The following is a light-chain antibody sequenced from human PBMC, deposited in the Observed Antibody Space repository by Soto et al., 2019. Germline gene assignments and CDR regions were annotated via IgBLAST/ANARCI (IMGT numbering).Light chain of an antibody. J-gene: IGKJ5*01. CDR2: YAS. V-gene: IGKV3D-15*01. CDR3: QQYDSSPIT. Sequence: EIVMTQSPATLPVSPGERATLSCRASQSISSNLAWYQQRPGQAPRLLIHYASTRASDIPARFSGSGSGTNFTLAISSLQPEDFAVYYCQQYDSSPITFGQGTRLEIK. CDR1: QSISSN.